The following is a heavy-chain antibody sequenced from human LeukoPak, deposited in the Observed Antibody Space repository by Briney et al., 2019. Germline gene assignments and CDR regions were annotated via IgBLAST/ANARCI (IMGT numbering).Heavy chain of an antibody. CDR1: GYTFTSYD. CDR3: ARGVRRFQDSLGY. CDR2: MNPNSGNT. Sequence: ASVKVSCKASGYTFTSYDINWVRQATGQGLEWMGWMNPNSGNTGYAQKFQGRVTIARNTSISTAYMELSSLRSEDTAVYYCARGVRRFQDSLGYWGQGTLVTVSS. D-gene: IGHD4-23*01. J-gene: IGHJ4*02. V-gene: IGHV1-8*03.